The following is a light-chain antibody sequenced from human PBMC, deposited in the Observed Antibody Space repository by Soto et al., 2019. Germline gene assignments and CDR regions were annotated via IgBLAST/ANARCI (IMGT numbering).Light chain of an antibody. CDR2: DVS. V-gene: IGLV2-11*01. CDR3: SSYAGNYAYV. CDR1: SSDVGGYNY. J-gene: IGLJ1*01. Sequence: QSALTQPRSVSGSPGQSVTISCTGTSSDVGGYNYVSWYQQHPGKAPKLMIYDVSKRPSGVPDRFSGSKSGNTASLTISGLQAEDEADFYCSSYAGNYAYVFGTGTKLTVL.